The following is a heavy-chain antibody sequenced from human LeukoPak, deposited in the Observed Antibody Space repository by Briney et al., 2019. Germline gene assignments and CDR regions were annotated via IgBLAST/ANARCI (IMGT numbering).Heavy chain of an antibody. Sequence: GGSLRLSCAASGFTFSYYGPHWARQGPGKGLEWVAVISYDGSNKYYADSVEGRFTISRDNSKNTLYLQMNSLRAEDTAVYYCAKQCGGSDWFDAFDIWGQGTMVTVSS. CDR1: GFTFSYYG. D-gene: IGHD6-19*01. J-gene: IGHJ3*02. V-gene: IGHV3-30*18. CDR3: AKQCGGSDWFDAFDI. CDR2: ISYDGSNK.